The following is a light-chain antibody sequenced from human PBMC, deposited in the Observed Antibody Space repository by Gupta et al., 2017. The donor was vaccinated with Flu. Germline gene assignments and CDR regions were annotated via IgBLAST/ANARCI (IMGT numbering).Light chain of an antibody. CDR2: LGS. Sequence: ISCRSSQCLLNSNGYTYLDWYLQKPGQSPQLLIYLGSNRASGVPDRFSGSGSGTDFTLKISRVEAEDVGVYYCKQALQTPYTFGQGTKLEI. V-gene: IGKV2-28*01. J-gene: IGKJ2*01. CDR3: KQALQTPYT. CDR1: QCLLNSNGYTY.